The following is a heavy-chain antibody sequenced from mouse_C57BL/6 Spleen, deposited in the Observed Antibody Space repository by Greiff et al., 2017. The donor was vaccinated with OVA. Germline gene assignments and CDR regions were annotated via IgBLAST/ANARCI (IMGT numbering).Heavy chain of an antibody. J-gene: IGHJ2*01. CDR2: INPSNGGT. Sequence: QVQLQQPGTELVKPGASVKLSCKASGYTFTSYWMHWVKQRPGQGLEWIGNINPSNGGTNYNEKFKSKATLTADKSSSTAYMHLSSLTSEDSAVYFCARCVEAHALDYWGQGTTVTVSS. V-gene: IGHV1-53*01. CDR3: ARCVEAHALDY. CDR1: GYTFTSYW.